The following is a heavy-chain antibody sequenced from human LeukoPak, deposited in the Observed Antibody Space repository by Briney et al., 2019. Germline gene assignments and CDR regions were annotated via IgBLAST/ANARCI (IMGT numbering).Heavy chain of an antibody. V-gene: IGHV3-48*03. J-gene: IGHJ4*02. CDR3: ARGGPLIDC. CDR1: GFTFNNYE. Sequence: GGSLRLSCAASGFTFNNYEMNWVRQAPGKGVEWVSYISIGGNTIYYADSVKGRFTISRDNAKNSLSLQMNSLRAEDRAVDFCARGGPLIDCWGQGTLVTVSS. CDR2: ISIGGNTI.